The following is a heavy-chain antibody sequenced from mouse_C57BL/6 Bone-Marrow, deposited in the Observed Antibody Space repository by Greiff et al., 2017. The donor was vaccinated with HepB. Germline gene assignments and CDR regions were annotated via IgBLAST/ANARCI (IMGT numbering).Heavy chain of an antibody. CDR1: GYTFTSYW. CDR3: ARIMGTWFSPWYFDV. V-gene: IGHV1-50*01. CDR2: IDPSDSYT. Sequence: QVQLQQPGAELVKPGASVKLSCKASGYTFTSYWMQWVKQRPGQGLEWIGEIDPSDSYTNYNQKFKGKATLTVDTSSSTAYMQLSSLTSEDSAVYYCARIMGTWFSPWYFDVWGTGTTVTVSS. D-gene: IGHD2-2*01. J-gene: IGHJ1*03.